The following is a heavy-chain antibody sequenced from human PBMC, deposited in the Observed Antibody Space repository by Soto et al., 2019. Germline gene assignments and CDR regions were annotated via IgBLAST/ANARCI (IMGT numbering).Heavy chain of an antibody. J-gene: IGHJ4*02. Sequence: SETLSLTCTVYGGSFSSFYWSWIRQSPGKGLEWIGEIHHSGTTNYNPSLKSRVTISVDTSKNQFSLELSSVTAVDTALYYCVSYGSGTYYSAYSFDFWSQGSLVTVS. CDR2: IHHSGTT. D-gene: IGHD3-10*01. CDR3: VSYGSGTYYSAYSFDF. CDR1: GGSFSSFY. V-gene: IGHV4-34*01.